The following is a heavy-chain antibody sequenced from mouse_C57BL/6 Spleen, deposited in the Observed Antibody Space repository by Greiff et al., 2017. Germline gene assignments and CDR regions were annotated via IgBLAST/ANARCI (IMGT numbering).Heavy chain of an antibody. J-gene: IGHJ2*01. CDR1: GYSITSGYY. Sequence: EVQLQQSGPGLVKPSQSLSLTCSVTGYSITSGYYWNWIRQFPGNKLEWMGYISYDGSNNYNPSLKNRISITRDTSKNQFFLKLNSVTTEDTATYYCARGDVEDFDYWGQGTTLTVSS. D-gene: IGHD3-3*01. V-gene: IGHV3-6*01. CDR3: ARGDVEDFDY. CDR2: ISYDGSN.